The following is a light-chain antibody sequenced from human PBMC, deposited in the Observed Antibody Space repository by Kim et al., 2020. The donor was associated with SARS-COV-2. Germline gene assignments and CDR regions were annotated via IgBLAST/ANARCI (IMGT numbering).Light chain of an antibody. CDR1: QSVSSSY. CDR2: GAS. CDR3: QQYGSSPLT. J-gene: IGKJ4*01. Sequence: SPGERVTLSGRASQSVSSSYLAWYQQKPGQAPRLLIYGASSRATGIPDRFSGSGSGTDFTLTISRLEPEDFAVYYCQQYGSSPLTFGGGTKVDIK. V-gene: IGKV3-20*01.